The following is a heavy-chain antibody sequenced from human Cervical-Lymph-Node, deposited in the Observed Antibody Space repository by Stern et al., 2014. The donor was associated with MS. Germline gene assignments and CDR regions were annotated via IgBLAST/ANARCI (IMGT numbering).Heavy chain of an antibody. D-gene: IGHD3-3*01. CDR1: GITFSHSA. Sequence: QLVQPGPEVKKPGTSVKVSCKASGITFSHSAIQWLRQARGPRPEWIGWVVVFNGDVNYAPRFQERVTITRDMSTSTVYMELRSLRSEDTAIYYCASERYTYYDDQRPPGGFDPWGQGTLVTVSS. CDR2: VVVFNGDV. V-gene: IGHV1-58*02. J-gene: IGHJ5*02. CDR3: ASERYTYYDDQRPPGGFDP.